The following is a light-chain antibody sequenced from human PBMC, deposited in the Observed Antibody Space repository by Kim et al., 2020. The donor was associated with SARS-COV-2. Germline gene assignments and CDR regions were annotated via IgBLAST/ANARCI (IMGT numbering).Light chain of an antibody. V-gene: IGKV3-11*01. Sequence: LSPGERATLSLRASQSVSSYISWCQQKHGEAPRLLIYDASNRSTGIPARFSGSVSVTDFTLTIRSLDPEEFALYYCQQRSNWPPTFGQGTRLEIK. J-gene: IGKJ5*01. CDR1: QSVSSY. CDR2: DAS. CDR3: QQRSNWPPT.